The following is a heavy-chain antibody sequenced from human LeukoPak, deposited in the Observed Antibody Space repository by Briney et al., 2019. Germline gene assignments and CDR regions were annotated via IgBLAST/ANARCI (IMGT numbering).Heavy chain of an antibody. CDR1: GFTLSSYW. V-gene: IGHV3-7*04. D-gene: IGHD6-13*01. CDR3: ASDLTPYHSSWYDAFDL. J-gene: IGHJ3*01. Sequence: GGSLRLSCAASGFTLSSYWMSWVRQAPGKGLEGVANTKEDGSERNYGDSVKGRFTISRDNDKKSVYVQMNSLRAEDRAVYYCASDLTPYHSSWYDAFDLWGQGTMVTVSS. CDR2: TKEDGSER.